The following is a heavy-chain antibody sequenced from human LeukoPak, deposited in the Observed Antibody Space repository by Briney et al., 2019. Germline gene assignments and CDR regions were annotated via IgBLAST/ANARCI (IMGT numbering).Heavy chain of an antibody. CDR1: GFTFSRYG. CDR2: MSSDGGDI. J-gene: IGHJ6*03. V-gene: IGHV3-30*18. CDR3: AKSMVRGVNRMDV. D-gene: IGHD3-10*01. Sequence: GGSLRLSCAASGFTFSRYGMHWVRQAPGKGLEWLAVMSSDGGDIYYADSVKGRFTISRDNSKNTLYLQMNSLRAEDTAVYYCAKSMVRGVNRMDVWGKGTTVTISS.